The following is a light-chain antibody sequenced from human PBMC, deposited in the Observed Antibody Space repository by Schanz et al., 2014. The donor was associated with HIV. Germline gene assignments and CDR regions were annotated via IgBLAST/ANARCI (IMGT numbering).Light chain of an antibody. CDR3: NSYSHSNTYV. Sequence: QSVLAQPLSVSGAPGQRVTISCTGSSSNIGTGYDVHWYQVLPGIAPKLLIFGYSNRPSGVPDRFSGSKSGTSASLAITGLQAEDEADYYCNSYSHSNTYVFGSGTKLTVL. J-gene: IGLJ1*01. CDR2: GYS. V-gene: IGLV1-40*01. CDR1: SSNIGTGYD.